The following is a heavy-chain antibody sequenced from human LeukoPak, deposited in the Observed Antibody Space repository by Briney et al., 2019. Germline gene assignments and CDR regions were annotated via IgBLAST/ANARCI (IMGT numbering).Heavy chain of an antibody. CDR3: AKDYCGGDCYSGWYLDL. V-gene: IGHV3-9*01. CDR1: GFTFDDYA. D-gene: IGHD2-21*02. Sequence: GRSLRLSCAASGFTFDDYAMPWVRQAPGKGLEWVSGISYNSDTIAYADSVRGRFTISRDNAKNSLYLQMNSLRAEDTALYYCAKDYCGGDCYSGWYLDLWGRGTLVTVSS. CDR2: ISYNSDTI. J-gene: IGHJ2*01.